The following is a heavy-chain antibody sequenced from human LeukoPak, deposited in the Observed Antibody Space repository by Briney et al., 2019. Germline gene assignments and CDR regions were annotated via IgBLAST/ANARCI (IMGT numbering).Heavy chain of an antibody. D-gene: IGHD5-12*01. CDR2: IPYDGGKK. CDR1: GFTFSTYA. Sequence: AGGSLRLSCAASGFTFSTYAMHWVRQAPGKGLEWVAVIPYDGGKKYYADSVKGRFTISRDNSKNMLYLQMNSLRPEDTAVFYCARDDSDVRIVATVSREGDYFDYWGQGTLVTVSS. V-gene: IGHV3-30*04. J-gene: IGHJ4*02. CDR3: ARDDSDVRIVATVSREGDYFDY.